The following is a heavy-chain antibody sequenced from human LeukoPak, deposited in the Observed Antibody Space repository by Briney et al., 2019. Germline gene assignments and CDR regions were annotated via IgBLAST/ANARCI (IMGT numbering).Heavy chain of an antibody. Sequence: SETLSLTCAVYGGSFSAYYWSWIRQPPGKGLEWIGEINHSGSTNYNPSLKSRVTISVDTSKNQFSLKLSSVTAADTAVYYCARGTSSVVVVAATQRYYYYYYMDVWGKGTTVTVSS. CDR2: INHSGST. CDR1: GGSFSAYY. CDR3: ARGTSSVVVVAATQRYYYYYYMDV. J-gene: IGHJ6*03. V-gene: IGHV4-34*01. D-gene: IGHD2-15*01.